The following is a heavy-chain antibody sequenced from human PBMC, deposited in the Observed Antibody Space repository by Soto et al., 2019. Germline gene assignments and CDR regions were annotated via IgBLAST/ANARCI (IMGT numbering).Heavy chain of an antibody. CDR1: GDSVSSNSAA. Sequence: PSQTLSLTCAISGDSVSSNSAAWNWIRQSPSRGLEWLRRTYYRSKWYNDYAVSVKSRITINPDTSKNQFSLQLNSVTPEDTAVYYCARDKSGSYYGLPGFDYWGQGTLVTVSS. D-gene: IGHD1-26*01. J-gene: IGHJ4*02. V-gene: IGHV6-1*01. CDR2: TYYRSKWYN. CDR3: ARDKSGSYYGLPGFDY.